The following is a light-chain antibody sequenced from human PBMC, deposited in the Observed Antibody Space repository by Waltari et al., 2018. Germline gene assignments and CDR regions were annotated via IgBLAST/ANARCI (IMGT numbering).Light chain of an antibody. V-gene: IGLV2-14*01. J-gene: IGLJ3*02. CDR1: SSDIGGYNY. CDR3: SSYASSITPNWV. CDR2: DVN. Sequence: QSALTQPASVSGSPAQSITISCTGTSSDIGGYNYVSWYQQHPGKAPKLMIYDVNKRPSGVSNRFSGSKSGNTASLTISGLQAEDEADYYCSSYASSITPNWVFGGG.